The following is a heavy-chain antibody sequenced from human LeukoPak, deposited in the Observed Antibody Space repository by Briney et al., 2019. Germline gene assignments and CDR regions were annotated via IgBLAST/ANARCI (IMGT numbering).Heavy chain of an antibody. CDR2: ISWNIGSI. D-gene: IGHD2-15*01. J-gene: IGHJ3*02. CDR3: AKGDVVVVGAFDI. Sequence: SGGSLRLSCAASGFTLDDYAMHWVRHAPGKGLEWVSGISWNIGSIGYADSVKGRFTISRDNAKNSLYLQMNSLRAEDTALYYCAKGDVVVVGAFDIWGEGTMVTVSS. V-gene: IGHV3-9*01. CDR1: GFTLDDYA.